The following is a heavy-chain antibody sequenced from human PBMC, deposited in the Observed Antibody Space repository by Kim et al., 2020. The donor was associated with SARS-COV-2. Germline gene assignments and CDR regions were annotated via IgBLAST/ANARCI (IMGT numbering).Heavy chain of an antibody. CDR1: GFSFSSYD. J-gene: IGHJ4*02. D-gene: IGHD6-19*01. CDR2: ISGRGGNI. CDR3: AKIEWLPPLNFDS. Sequence: GGSLRLSCAASGFSFSSYDLSWVRQAPGKGLEWVSSISGRGGNIYYADSVKGRFTISRDNSNNTVSLQMSSLKVEDTAVYYCAKIEWLPPLNFDSWGQG. V-gene: IGHV3-23*01.